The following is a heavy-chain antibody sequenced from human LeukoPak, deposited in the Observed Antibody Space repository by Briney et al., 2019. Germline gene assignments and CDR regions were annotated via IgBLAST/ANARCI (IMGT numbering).Heavy chain of an antibody. J-gene: IGHJ6*04. Sequence: PGRSLRLSCAASGFTFSSYGMHWVRQAPGKGLEWVAVISYDGSNKYYADSVKGRFTISRDNSKNTLYLQMNSLRAEDTAVYYCEKDRGIVVPAAIGYYYYYYGMDVWGKGTTVTVSS. V-gene: IGHV3-30*18. CDR2: ISYDGSNK. D-gene: IGHD2-2*01. CDR3: EKDRGIVVPAAIGYYYYYYGMDV. CDR1: GFTFSSYG.